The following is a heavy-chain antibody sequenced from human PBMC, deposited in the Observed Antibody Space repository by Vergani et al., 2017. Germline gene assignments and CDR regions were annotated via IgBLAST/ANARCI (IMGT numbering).Heavy chain of an antibody. Sequence: EVQLLESGGGLVQPGGSLRLSCEASGFTFSNSAVSWVRQAPGRGLARVSSISGPGLSTYYADSVKGRFSISRDNSKNTVFLRMHSLRAEDTAIYYCAGPQGTSSYYYGGFDYWGQGILVTVSS. CDR1: GFTFSNSA. CDR2: ISGPGLST. D-gene: IGHD3-22*01. J-gene: IGHJ4*02. V-gene: IGHV3-23*01. CDR3: AGPQGTSSYYYGGFDY.